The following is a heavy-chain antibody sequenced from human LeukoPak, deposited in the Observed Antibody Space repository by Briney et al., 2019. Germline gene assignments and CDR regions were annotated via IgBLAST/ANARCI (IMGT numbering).Heavy chain of an antibody. V-gene: IGHV3-21*01. CDR2: ISSSSSYI. D-gene: IGHD5-18*01. CDR3: GAMVSDAFDI. CDR1: GSTFSSYS. J-gene: IGHJ3*02. Sequence: GGSLRLYCAASGSTFSSYSMNWVRQAPGKGLEWVSSISSSSSYIYYADSVKGRFTISRDNAKNSLYLQMNSLRAEDTAVYYCGAMVSDAFDIWGQGTMVTVSS.